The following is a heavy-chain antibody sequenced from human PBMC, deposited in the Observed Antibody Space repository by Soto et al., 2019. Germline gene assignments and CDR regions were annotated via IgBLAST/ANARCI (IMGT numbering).Heavy chain of an antibody. CDR3: ATVKGGNYYYDSSGLDVAFDI. J-gene: IGHJ3*02. V-gene: IGHV1-24*01. CDR2: FDPEDGET. CDR1: GYTLTELS. Sequence: ASVKVSCKXSGYTLTELSMHWVRQAPGKGLEWMGGFDPEDGETIYAQKFQGRVTMTEDTSTDTAYMELSSLRSEDTAVYYCATVKGGNYYYDSSGLDVAFDIWGQGTMVTVSS. D-gene: IGHD3-22*01.